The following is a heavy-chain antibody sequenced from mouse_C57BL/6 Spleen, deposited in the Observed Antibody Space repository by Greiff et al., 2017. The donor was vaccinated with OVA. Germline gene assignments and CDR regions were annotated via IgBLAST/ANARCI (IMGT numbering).Heavy chain of an antibody. CDR1: GYAFSSYW. Sequence: QVQLQQSGAELVKPGASVKISCKASGYAFSSYWMNWVKQRPGKGLEWIGQIYPGDGDTNYNGALKGKATLPADKSSSTAYMQLISLTSVTSAVYFCAREGSYYYGSLRYFDFWGTGTTVTVSS. J-gene: IGHJ1*03. V-gene: IGHV1-80*01. CDR2: IYPGDGDT. D-gene: IGHD1-1*01. CDR3: AREGSYYYGSLRYFDF.